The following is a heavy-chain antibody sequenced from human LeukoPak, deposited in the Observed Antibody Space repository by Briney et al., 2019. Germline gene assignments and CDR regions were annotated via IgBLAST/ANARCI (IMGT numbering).Heavy chain of an antibody. CDR3: ARPYCSSTSCYANFDY. CDR1: GGSISSSSYY. D-gene: IGHD2-2*01. Sequence: PSETLSLTCTVSGGSISSSSYYWGWIRQPPGKGLEWIGSIYYSGSTYYNPSLKSRVTISVDTSKNQFSLKLSSVTAADTAVYYCARPYCSSTSCYANFDYWGQGTLVTVSS. V-gene: IGHV4-39*07. J-gene: IGHJ4*02. CDR2: IYYSGST.